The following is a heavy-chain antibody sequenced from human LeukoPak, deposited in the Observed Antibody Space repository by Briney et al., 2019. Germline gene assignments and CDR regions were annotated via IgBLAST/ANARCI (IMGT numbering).Heavy chain of an antibody. CDR3: AREAAAAYNYFDY. D-gene: IGHD6-13*01. CDR1: GYTFTSYD. V-gene: IGHV1-2*02. Sequence: ASVKVSRKASGYTFTSYDVNWVRQATGQGLEWMGWINPNSGGTNYAQKFQGRVTMTRDTSISTAYMELSRLRSDDTAVYYCAREAAAAYNYFDYWGQGTLVTVSS. CDR2: INPNSGGT. J-gene: IGHJ4*02.